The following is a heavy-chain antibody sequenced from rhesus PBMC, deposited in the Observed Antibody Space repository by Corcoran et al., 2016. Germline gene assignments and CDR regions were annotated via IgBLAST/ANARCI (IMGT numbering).Heavy chain of an antibody. D-gene: IGHD6-25*01. CDR1: GGSMRDSYY. CDR3: ARGQDSGSWAKGYFDL. CDR2: IYGSGGST. Sequence: QVQLQESGPGLVKPSETLSLTCTVSGGSMRDSYYWSWLRQPPGKGLEWMGRIYGSGGSTNYNPSLKSRVTISRDTSKNQFSLKLSSVTAADTAVYYCARGQDSGSWAKGYFDLWGPGTPITISS. V-gene: IGHV4-160*01. J-gene: IGHJ2*01.